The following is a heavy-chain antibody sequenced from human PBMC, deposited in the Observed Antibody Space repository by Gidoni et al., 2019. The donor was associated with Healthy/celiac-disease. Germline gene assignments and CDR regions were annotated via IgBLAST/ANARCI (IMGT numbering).Heavy chain of an antibody. V-gene: IGHV3-7*01. CDR2: IKQDGSEK. J-gene: IGHJ6*02. CDR3: ARENSGYYYYGMDV. Sequence: EVQLVESGGGLVQPGGSLRLSCAASGFTFSSYWMSWVRQAPGKGLEWVANIKQDGSEKYYVDSVKGRFTISRDNAKNSLYLQMNSLRAEDTAVYYCARENSGYYYYGMDVWGQGTTVTVSS. CDR1: GFTFSSYW. D-gene: IGHD1-26*01.